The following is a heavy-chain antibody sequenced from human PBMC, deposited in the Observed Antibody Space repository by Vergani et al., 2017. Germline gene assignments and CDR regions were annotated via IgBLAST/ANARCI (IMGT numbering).Heavy chain of an antibody. CDR2: FYTGGGT. V-gene: IGHV4-61*02. J-gene: IGHJ6*02. Sequence: QVQLQESGPGLVRPSQTLSLTCTVSGGSISSGSYYWSWFRQPAGKGLEWIGRFYTGGGTSYNPSLKSRVTISVDTSKNQFSLQLSSVTATDTAVYSCARDPLYSATWPFLLLDMDVWGQGTMVTVSS. D-gene: IGHD6-13*01. CDR3: ARDPLYSATWPFLLLDMDV. CDR1: GGSISSGSYY.